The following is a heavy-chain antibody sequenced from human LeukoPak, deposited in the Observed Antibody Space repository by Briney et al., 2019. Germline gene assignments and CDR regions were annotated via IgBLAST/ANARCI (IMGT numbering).Heavy chain of an antibody. J-gene: IGHJ4*02. CDR1: GGSISSSRYY. Sequence: SETLSLTCTVSGGSISSSRYYWGWIRQPPGKGLEWIGNIYYSGSTYYNPSLESRVTISVATSKNQFSLKVNSVTAADTAVYYCARRKSIGAAGNYFDYWGQGNLVTVSS. CDR3: ARRKSIGAAGNYFDY. D-gene: IGHD6-13*01. V-gene: IGHV4-39*01. CDR2: IYYSGST.